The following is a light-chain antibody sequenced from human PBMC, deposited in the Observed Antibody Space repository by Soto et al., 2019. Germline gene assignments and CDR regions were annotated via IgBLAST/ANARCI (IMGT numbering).Light chain of an antibody. Sequence: QSVLTQPPSASETPGQRVTLSCSGGSSNIGINAISWYQHLPGTAPKLLIYSNDQRPSGVPDRFSGSKSGTSASLAISGLQSEDEADYSCATWDDSLNGWVFGGGTKVTVL. CDR3: ATWDDSLNGWV. CDR1: SSNIGINA. CDR2: SND. J-gene: IGLJ3*02. V-gene: IGLV1-44*01.